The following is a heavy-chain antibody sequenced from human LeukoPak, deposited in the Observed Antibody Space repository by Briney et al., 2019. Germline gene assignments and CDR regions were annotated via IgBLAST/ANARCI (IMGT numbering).Heavy chain of an antibody. J-gene: IGHJ4*02. CDR2: ISGSGGST. Sequence: PGGSLRLSCAASGFTFSSYAMSWVRQAPGKGLEWVSAISGSGGSTYYADSVKGRFTISRDNSKNTLYLQMNSLRAEDTAVYYCAKPLYDSSGYPYYYFDYWGQGTLVTVSS. V-gene: IGHV3-23*01. D-gene: IGHD3-22*01. CDR3: AKPLYDSSGYPYYYFDY. CDR1: GFTFSSYA.